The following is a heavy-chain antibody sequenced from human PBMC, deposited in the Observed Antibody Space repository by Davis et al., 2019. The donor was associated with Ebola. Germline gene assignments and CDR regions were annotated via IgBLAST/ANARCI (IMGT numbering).Heavy chain of an antibody. CDR1: GFTFSSYG. D-gene: IGHD1-1*01. CDR3: ARDYRTEGYFDY. CDR2: ISYDGSNK. Sequence: PGGSLRLSCAASGFTFSSYGMHWVRQAPGKGLEWVAVISYDGSNKYYADSVKGRFTISRDNSKNTLYLQMNSLRAEDTAVYYCARDYRTEGYFDYWGQGTLVTVSS. J-gene: IGHJ4*02. V-gene: IGHV3-30*03.